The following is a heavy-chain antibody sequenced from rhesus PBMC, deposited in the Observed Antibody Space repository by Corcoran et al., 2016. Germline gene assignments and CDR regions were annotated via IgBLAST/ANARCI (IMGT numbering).Heavy chain of an antibody. CDR2: IYGSGSST. CDR3: ARDVSVAAKGDFDY. J-gene: IGHJ4*01. V-gene: IGHV4S18*01. D-gene: IGHD4-29*01. CDR1: GGSISDSYR. Sequence: QVQLQESGPGVVKPSETLSLTCAVSGGSISDSYRWSWIRQAPGKGLELIGYIYGSGSSTNYNPSLKCRVTLSVDTSKNQLSLKLSSVTTADTAVYYCARDVSVAAKGDFDYWGQGVLVTVSS.